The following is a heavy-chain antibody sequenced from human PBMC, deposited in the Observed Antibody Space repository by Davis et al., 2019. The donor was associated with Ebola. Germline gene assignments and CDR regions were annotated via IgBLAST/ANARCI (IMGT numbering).Heavy chain of an antibody. Sequence: GGSLRLSCAASGFTFDDYAMHWVRQVPGKGLEWVSGISWNSGVLGYADSVQGRFTISRDNSKNTLYLQMNSLRAEDTAIYYCARGAYGDYIVKAFDIWGQGTKVTVSS. V-gene: IGHV3-9*01. J-gene: IGHJ3*02. D-gene: IGHD4-17*01. CDR3: ARGAYGDYIVKAFDI. CDR1: GFTFDDYA. CDR2: ISWNSGVL.